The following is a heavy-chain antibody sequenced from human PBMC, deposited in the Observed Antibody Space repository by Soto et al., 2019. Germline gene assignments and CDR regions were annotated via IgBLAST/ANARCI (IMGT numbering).Heavy chain of an antibody. Sequence: GESLMISCKGSGYSFTSYWIGWVRQMPGKGLEWMGIIYPGDSDTRYSPSFQGQVTISADKSISTAYLQWSSLKASDTAMYYCARDLDYGGNSDWFDSWGQGTLVTVSS. CDR2: IYPGDSDT. V-gene: IGHV5-51*01. D-gene: IGHD4-17*01. CDR1: GYSFTSYW. CDR3: ARDLDYGGNSDWFDS. J-gene: IGHJ5*01.